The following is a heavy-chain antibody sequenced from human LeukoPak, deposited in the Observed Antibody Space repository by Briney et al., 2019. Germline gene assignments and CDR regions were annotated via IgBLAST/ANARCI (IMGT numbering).Heavy chain of an antibody. Sequence: ASVKVSFKASGYMFTNYYIHWVRQAPGQGLEWMGVINPSGGSTSHAEKFQGRVTMTRDTSTSTVYMELSSLRSDDTAVYYCARVPLGGSQLYSFDYWGQGTLVTVSS. CDR1: GYMFTNYY. CDR3: ARVPLGGSQLYSFDY. D-gene: IGHD1-26*01. V-gene: IGHV1-46*01. J-gene: IGHJ4*02. CDR2: INPSGGST.